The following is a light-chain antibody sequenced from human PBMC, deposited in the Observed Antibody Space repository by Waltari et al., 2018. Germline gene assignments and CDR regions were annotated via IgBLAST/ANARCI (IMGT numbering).Light chain of an antibody. CDR2: GAS. CDR1: QSVATY. V-gene: IGKV3-20*01. J-gene: IGKJ1*01. CDR3: QHYVRLPVT. Sequence: EIVLTQSPGTLSLSPGERATLSCRASQSVATYLAWYQQKTGQAPRLLIHGASSRATGVPDRFSASGSGTDFSLNISSLEPEDFAVYYCQHYVRLPVTFGQGTKVEIK.